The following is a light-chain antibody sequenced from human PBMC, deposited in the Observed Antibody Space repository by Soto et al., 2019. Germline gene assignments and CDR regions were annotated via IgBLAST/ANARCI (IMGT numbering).Light chain of an antibody. V-gene: IGKV3-15*01. CDR2: GAS. Sequence: EIVMTQSPATLSVSPGERAILSCRASQSVSSNLAWYQQKPGQAPRLLIYGASTMATGIPARFSGSGSGTEFTLTISSLQSEDFAVYYCQQYNNWPPLTFGGGTKVEIK. CDR3: QQYNNWPPLT. CDR1: QSVSSN. J-gene: IGKJ4*01.